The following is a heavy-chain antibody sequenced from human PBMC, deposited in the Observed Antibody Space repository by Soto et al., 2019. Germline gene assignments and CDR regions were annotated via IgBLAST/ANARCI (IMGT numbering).Heavy chain of an antibody. J-gene: IGHJ6*03. V-gene: IGHV3-23*01. Sequence: EVQLLESGGGLVQPGGSLRLSCAASGFTFSSYAMSWVHQAPGKGLEWVSAISGSGGSTYYADSVKGRFTISRDNSKNTLYLQMNSLRAEDTAVYYCAKVSCTNGVCYYSSHYYMDVWGKGTTVTVSS. CDR1: GFTFSSYA. CDR2: ISGSGGST. D-gene: IGHD2-8*01. CDR3: AKVSCTNGVCYYSSHYYMDV.